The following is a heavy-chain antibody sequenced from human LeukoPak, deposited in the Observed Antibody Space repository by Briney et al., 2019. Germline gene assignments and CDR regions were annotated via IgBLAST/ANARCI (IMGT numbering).Heavy chain of an antibody. CDR3: ARDCSRNSGGSSRGS. CDR2: ITSSSDFV. Sequence: GGSLRLSCVASGFMFSSYSMNWVRRAPGKGLEWVSSITSSSDFVSYADSVRGRFTISRDNTKNSLYLQMNSLSAVDTAVYYCARDCSRNSGGSSRGSWGQGTLVTVSS. J-gene: IGHJ5*02. V-gene: IGHV3-21*01. D-gene: IGHD6-19*01. CDR1: GFMFSSYS.